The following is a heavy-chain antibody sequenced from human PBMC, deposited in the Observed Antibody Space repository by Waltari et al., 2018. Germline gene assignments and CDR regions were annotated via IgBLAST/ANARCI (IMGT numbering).Heavy chain of an antibody. V-gene: IGHV4-34*01. Sequence: QVQLQQWGAGLLKPSETLSLTCAVYGGSFSGYYWSWIRQPPGKGLEWIGEINHSGSTNYNPSLKSRVTISVDTSKNQFSLKLSSVTAADTAVYYCARGRVVVVAAFFHYFDYWGQGTLVTVSS. CDR2: INHSGST. CDR1: GGSFSGYY. CDR3: ARGRVVVVAAFFHYFDY. D-gene: IGHD2-15*01. J-gene: IGHJ4*02.